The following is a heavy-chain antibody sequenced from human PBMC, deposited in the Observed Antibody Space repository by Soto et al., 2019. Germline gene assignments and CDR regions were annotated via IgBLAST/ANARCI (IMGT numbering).Heavy chain of an antibody. CDR3: ASYLGYCSGGSCYVDV. J-gene: IGHJ6*02. V-gene: IGHV3-21*01. CDR2: ISSSSSYI. CDR1: GFTFSSYG. Sequence: GGSLRLSCAASGFTFSSYGMHWVRQAPGKGLEWVSSISSSSSYIYYADSVKGRFTISRDNAKNSLYLQMNSLRAEDTAVYYCASYLGYCSGGSCYVDVWGQGTTVTVSS. D-gene: IGHD2-15*01.